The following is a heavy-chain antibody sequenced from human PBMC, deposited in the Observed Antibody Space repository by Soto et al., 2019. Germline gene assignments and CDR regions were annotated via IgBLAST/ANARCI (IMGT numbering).Heavy chain of an antibody. J-gene: IGHJ5*02. CDR1: GFTFSSYS. V-gene: IGHV3-48*01. CDR2: ISSSSSTI. CDR3: ARERGYLNRFDP. Sequence: EVQLVESGGGLVQPGGSLRLSCAASGFTFSSYSMNWVRQAPGKGLEWVSYISSSSSTIYYADSVKGRFTISRDNAKNSLYLQLNSLRADDTPPYYCARERGYLNRFDPWGQGTLATVSS. D-gene: IGHD5-18*01.